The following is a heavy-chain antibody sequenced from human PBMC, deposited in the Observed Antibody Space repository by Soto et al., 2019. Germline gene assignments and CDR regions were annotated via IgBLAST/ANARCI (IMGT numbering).Heavy chain of an antibody. V-gene: IGHV3-33*01. CDR2: IWYDGSNK. J-gene: IGHJ4*02. CDR3: ARDRSLHPPQSLAGPFHY. CDR1: GFTFSSYG. D-gene: IGHD6-19*01. Sequence: QVQLVESGGGVVQPGRSLRLSCAASGFTFSSYGMHWVRQAPGKGLEWVAVIWYDGSNKYYADSVKGRFTISRDNSKNTLSLHMNSLRAADTAVYYCARDRSLHPPQSLAGPFHYWGQGTLVTLSS.